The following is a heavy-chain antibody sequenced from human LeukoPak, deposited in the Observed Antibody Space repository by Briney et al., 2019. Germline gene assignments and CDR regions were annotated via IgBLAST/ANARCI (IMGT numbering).Heavy chain of an antibody. V-gene: IGHV3-43*02. CDR1: GFTFDDYA. CDR2: ISGDGGST. D-gene: IGHD3-16*01. CDR3: AKDMFGDAYNYFDY. Sequence: GGSLRLSCAASGFTFDDYAMHWVRQAPGKGLGWVSLISGDGGSTYYADSVKGRFTISRDNSKNSLYLQVNSLRTEDTALYYCAKDMFGDAYNYFDYWGQGTLVTVSS. J-gene: IGHJ4*02.